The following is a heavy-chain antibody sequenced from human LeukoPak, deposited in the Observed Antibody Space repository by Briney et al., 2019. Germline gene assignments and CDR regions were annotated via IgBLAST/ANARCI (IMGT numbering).Heavy chain of an antibody. D-gene: IGHD3-10*01. CDR2: INAGNGNT. J-gene: IGHJ4*02. CDR1: GYTFTSYA. V-gene: IGHV1-3*01. Sequence: ASVKVSCKASGYTFTSYAMHWVRQAPGQRLEWMGWINAGNGNTKYSQKFQGRVTITRDTSASTAYMELSSLRSEDTAVYYCARNSMVRGVIITVFDYWGQGTLVTVSS. CDR3: ARNSMVRGVIITVFDY.